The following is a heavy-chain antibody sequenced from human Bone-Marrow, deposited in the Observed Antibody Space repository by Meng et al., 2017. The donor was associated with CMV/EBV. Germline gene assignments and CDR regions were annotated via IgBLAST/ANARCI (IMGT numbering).Heavy chain of an antibody. V-gene: IGHV1-18*01. J-gene: IGHJ4*02. CDR1: GYTLTKYG. Sequence: ASVKVSCKASGYTLTKYGVTWVRQAPGQGLEWMGWISAYNGNTNYAQKLQGRVTMTTDTSTSTVYMELRSLRSDDTAVYYCARDSPHGSGSYYIDPVILDYWGQGTLVTVSS. CDR3: ARDSPHGSGSYYIDPVILDY. D-gene: IGHD3-10*01. CDR2: ISAYNGNT.